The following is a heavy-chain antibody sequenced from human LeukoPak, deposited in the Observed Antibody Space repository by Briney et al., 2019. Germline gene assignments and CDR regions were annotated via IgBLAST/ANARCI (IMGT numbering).Heavy chain of an antibody. CDR3: ARDPRYCSSTSCPP. Sequence: SVKVSCKASGGTFSSYAISWVRQAPGQGLEWMGRIIPILGIANYAQKCQGRVTITADKSTSTAYMELSSLRSEDTAVYYCARDPRYCSSTSCPPWGQGTLVTVSS. CDR1: GGTFSSYA. V-gene: IGHV1-69*04. J-gene: IGHJ5*02. CDR2: IIPILGIA. D-gene: IGHD2-2*01.